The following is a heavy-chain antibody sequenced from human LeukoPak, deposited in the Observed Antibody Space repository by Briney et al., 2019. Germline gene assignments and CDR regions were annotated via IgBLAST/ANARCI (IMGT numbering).Heavy chain of an antibody. V-gene: IGHV4-59*01. Sequence: SETLSLTCTVSGGSISSYYWSWIRQPPGKGLEWIGYIYYSGSTKYNPSLKSRVTISVDTSKNQFSLKLSSVTAADTAVYYCAGAVGGDYFPDYWGQGTLVTVSS. J-gene: IGHJ4*02. CDR1: GGSISSYY. CDR2: IYYSGST. D-gene: IGHD4-17*01. CDR3: AGAVGGDYFPDY.